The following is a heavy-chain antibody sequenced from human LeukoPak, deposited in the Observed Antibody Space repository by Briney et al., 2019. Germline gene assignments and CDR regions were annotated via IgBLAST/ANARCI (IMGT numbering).Heavy chain of an antibody. J-gene: IGHJ5*02. Sequence: GGSLRLSCAASGFTVSSNYMSWVRQAPGKGLEWVSVIYSGGSTYYADSVKGRFTISRDNSKNTLYLQMNSLRAEDTAVYYCARVPVIAAAGTGWFDPWGQGTLVTVSS. CDR1: GFTVSSNY. CDR2: IYSGGST. V-gene: IGHV3-66*01. CDR3: ARVPVIAAAGTGWFDP. D-gene: IGHD6-13*01.